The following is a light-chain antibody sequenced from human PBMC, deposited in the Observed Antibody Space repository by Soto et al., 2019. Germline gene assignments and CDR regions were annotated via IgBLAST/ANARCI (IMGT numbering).Light chain of an antibody. V-gene: IGKV1-39*01. CDR3: QQSYSTPTIT. CDR2: AAS. Sequence: DIQMTQSPSSLSASVGDRVTITCRSSQSIGTNLNWYQQRPGKAPKLLIYAASSLQSGVPSRFSGSGSGTDFTLTISSLQPEDFATYYCQQSYSTPTITFGQGTRLEIK. J-gene: IGKJ5*01. CDR1: QSIGTN.